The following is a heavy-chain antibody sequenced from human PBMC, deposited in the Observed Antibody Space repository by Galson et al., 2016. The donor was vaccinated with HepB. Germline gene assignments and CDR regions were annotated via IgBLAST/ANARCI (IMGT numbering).Heavy chain of an antibody. CDR1: GLTLRSYC. J-gene: IGHJ4*02. V-gene: IGHV3-7*01. CDR3: ARARRHSTPDPHHFDY. CDR2: INADGSEK. Sequence: LRLSCAASGLTLRSYCMSWVRQAPGKGLEWVANINADGSEKYYVDSVRGRFTISRDNAENSVSLQMNSLRAEDTAVYYCARARRHSTPDPHHFDYWGQGSLVTVSS. D-gene: IGHD6-13*01.